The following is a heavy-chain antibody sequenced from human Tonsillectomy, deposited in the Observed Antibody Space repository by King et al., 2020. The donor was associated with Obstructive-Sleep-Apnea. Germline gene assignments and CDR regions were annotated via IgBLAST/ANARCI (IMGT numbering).Heavy chain of an antibody. D-gene: IGHD3-22*01. V-gene: IGHV3-30*04. J-gene: IGHJ4*02. CDR1: GFTFSSYA. CDR3: ARTPIIVVILYYFDY. Sequence: VQLVESGGGVVQPGRSLRLSCAASGFTFSSYAMHWVRQAPGKGLEGVAVISYDGSNKYYADSVKGRFTISRDNSKNTLYLQMNSLRAEDTAVYYCARTPIIVVILYYFDYWGQGTLVTVSS. CDR2: ISYDGSNK.